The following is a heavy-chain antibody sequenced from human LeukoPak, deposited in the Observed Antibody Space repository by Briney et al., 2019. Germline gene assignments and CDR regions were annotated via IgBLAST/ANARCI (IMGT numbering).Heavy chain of an antibody. J-gene: IGHJ6*02. CDR3: ARACLLWFGDEEPHYYYYGMDV. D-gene: IGHD3-10*01. CDR1: GGTFSSYA. CDR2: IIPIFGTA. Sequence: SVKVSCKASGGTFSSYAISWVRQAPGQGLEWMGGIIPIFGTANYAQKFQGRVTITADESTSTAYMELSSLRSEDTAVYYCARACLLWFGDEEPHYYYYGMDVWGQGTTVTVSS. V-gene: IGHV1-69*13.